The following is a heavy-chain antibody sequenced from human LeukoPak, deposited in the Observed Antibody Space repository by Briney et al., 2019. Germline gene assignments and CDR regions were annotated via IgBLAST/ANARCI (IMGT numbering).Heavy chain of an antibody. J-gene: IGHJ4*02. V-gene: IGHV3-21*01. CDR2: ISSSSSYI. CDR1: GFTFSSYS. CDR3: ARDTPALSPSGLLNAFDY. Sequence: PGGSLRLSCAASGFTFSSYSMNWVRQAPGKGLEWVSSISSSSSYIYYADSVKGRFTISRDNAKNLLYLQMNSLRAEDTAVYYCARDTPALSPSGLLNAFDYWGQGTLVTVSS. D-gene: IGHD5-12*01.